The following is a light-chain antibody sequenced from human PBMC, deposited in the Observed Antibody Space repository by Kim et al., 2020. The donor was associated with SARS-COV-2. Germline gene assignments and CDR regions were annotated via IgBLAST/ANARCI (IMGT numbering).Light chain of an antibody. J-gene: IGLJ3*02. CDR3: QSYDRSLSGSV. V-gene: IGLV1-40*01. Sequence: QRVTLSCTGSSSNIGAYYDVHWYQQVPGTAPKLLIHDNTNRPSGVPDRFSGSKSGTSASLDITGLQAEDEAVYYCQSYDRSLSGSVFGGGTQLTVL. CDR2: DNT. CDR1: SSNIGAYYD.